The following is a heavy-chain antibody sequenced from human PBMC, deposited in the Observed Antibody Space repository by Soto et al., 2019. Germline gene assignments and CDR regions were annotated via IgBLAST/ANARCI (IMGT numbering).Heavy chain of an antibody. Sequence: QVQLVQSGAEVKKPGSSVKVSCEASGGTFSSYPINWVRQAPGQGLEWMGGIIPFFGTSNYAQKFQGRVTITADDSTSTAYMELRSLRSEDTAVYYCARVGHITIYGMGVWGQGTTVTVSS. CDR1: GGTFSSYP. CDR3: ARVGHITIYGMGV. D-gene: IGHD1-26*01. J-gene: IGHJ6*02. V-gene: IGHV1-69*01. CDR2: IIPFFGTS.